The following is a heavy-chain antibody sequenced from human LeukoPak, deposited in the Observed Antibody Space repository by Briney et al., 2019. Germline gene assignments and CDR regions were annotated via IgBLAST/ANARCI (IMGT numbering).Heavy chain of an antibody. CDR3: ARAPSEIGGYYPEYFRH. J-gene: IGHJ1*01. CDR2: IKSDGST. Sequence: PGGSLRLSCAASGSTFSSYWMHWVRHAPGKGLVWVSRIKSDGSTNYADSVKGRFTISRDNAKNTVSLQMNSLRAEDTGVYYCARAPSEIGGYYPEYFRHWGQGTLVTVSS. CDR1: GSTFSSYW. V-gene: IGHV3-74*01. D-gene: IGHD3-22*01.